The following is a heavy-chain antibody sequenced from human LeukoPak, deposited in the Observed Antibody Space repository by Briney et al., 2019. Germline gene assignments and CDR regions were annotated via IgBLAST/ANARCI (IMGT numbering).Heavy chain of an antibody. Sequence: SETLSLTCTVSGGSISSGSYYWGWIRQPPGKGLEWIGGIYYSGSTYYNPSLKSRVTISVDTSKNQFSLKLSSVTAADTAVYYCARDVLGSSTSCYMDYWGQGTLVTVSS. V-gene: IGHV4-39*02. CDR2: IYYSGST. CDR3: ARDVLGSSTSCYMDY. D-gene: IGHD2-2*02. CDR1: GGSISSGSYY. J-gene: IGHJ4*02.